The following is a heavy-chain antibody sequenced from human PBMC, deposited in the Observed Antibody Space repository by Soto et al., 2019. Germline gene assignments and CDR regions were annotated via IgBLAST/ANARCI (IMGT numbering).Heavy chain of an antibody. J-gene: IGHJ4*02. V-gene: IGHV3-7*03. CDR1: GFTFSSYW. Sequence: PGGSLRLSCAASGFTFSSYWMSWVRQAPGKGLEWVANIKQDGSEKYYVDSVKGRFTISRDNAKNSLYLQMNSLRAEDTAVYYCARSDYYDSSGYYYKYFDYWGQGTLVTVSS. CDR3: ARSDYYDSSGYYYKYFDY. CDR2: IKQDGSEK. D-gene: IGHD3-22*01.